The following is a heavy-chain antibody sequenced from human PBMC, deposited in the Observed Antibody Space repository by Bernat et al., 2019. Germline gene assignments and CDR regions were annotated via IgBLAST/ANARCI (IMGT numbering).Heavy chain of an antibody. J-gene: IGHJ5*02. CDR1: GFTFSSYA. CDR3: ARAPHYDILTGSPFDP. V-gene: IGHV3-30*01. D-gene: IGHD3-9*01. Sequence: QVQLVESGGGVVQPGRSLRLSCAASGFTFSSYAMHWVRQAPGKGLEWVAVISYDGSNKYYADSVKGRFTISRDNSKNTLYLQMNSLRAEDTAVYYCARAPHYDILTGSPFDPWGKGTLVTVSS. CDR2: ISYDGSNK.